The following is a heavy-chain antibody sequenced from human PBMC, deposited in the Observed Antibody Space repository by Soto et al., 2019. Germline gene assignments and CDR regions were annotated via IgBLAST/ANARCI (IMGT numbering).Heavy chain of an antibody. J-gene: IGHJ4*02. CDR3: ARDKITDLFDY. CDR1: GGSVSGYY. Sequence: QVQLQQWGAGLLKPSETLSLTCAVYGGSVSGYYWTWIRQPPGTGLEWIGEINNSGSSNYNPYLKSRVTISVDTSKNQLSLKLTSVTAADTAVYYCARDKITDLFDYWGQGTLVTVSS. CDR2: INNSGSS. V-gene: IGHV4-34*01. D-gene: IGHD3-10*01.